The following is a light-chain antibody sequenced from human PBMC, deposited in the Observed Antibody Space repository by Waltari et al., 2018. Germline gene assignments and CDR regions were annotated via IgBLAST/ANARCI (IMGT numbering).Light chain of an antibody. Sequence: QSVLTQPPSASGTPGQGVTISCSGGSSNIGSNVVHWYQRLPGPAPRLLIDSNNQRPSGVPDRFSGSKSGTSAALAISGLQPDDEAEYYCATWDDRLTGVLFGGATKVTVL. CDR3: ATWDDRLTGVL. CDR1: SSNIGSNV. V-gene: IGLV1-44*01. CDR2: SNN. J-gene: IGLJ3*02.